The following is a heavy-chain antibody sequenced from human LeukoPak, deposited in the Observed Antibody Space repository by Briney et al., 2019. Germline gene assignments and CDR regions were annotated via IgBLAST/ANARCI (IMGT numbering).Heavy chain of an antibody. CDR3: ARGTRPARRPAAPFDY. Sequence: SVKVSCKASGGTFSSYAISWVRQAPGQGLEWMGGIIPIFGTANYAQKFQGRVTITADESTSTAYMELSSLRSEETAVYYCARGTRPARRPAAPFDYWGQGTLVTVSS. CDR1: GGTFSSYA. CDR2: IIPIFGTA. D-gene: IGHD2-2*01. J-gene: IGHJ4*02. V-gene: IGHV1-69*13.